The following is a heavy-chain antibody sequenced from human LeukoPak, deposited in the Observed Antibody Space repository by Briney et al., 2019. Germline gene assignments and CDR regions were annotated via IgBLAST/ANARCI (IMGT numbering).Heavy chain of an antibody. CDR2: ISAYNGNT. V-gene: IGHV1-18*01. Sequence: ASVKVSCKASGYTFTSYGISWVRQAPGQGLEWMGWISAYNGNTNYAQKLQGRVTMTTDTSTSTAYMELRSLRSDDTAVYYCARVKAAADYYYYYMDVWGKGTTVTLSS. CDR3: ARVKAAADYYYYYMDV. CDR1: GYTFTSYG. D-gene: IGHD6-13*01. J-gene: IGHJ6*03.